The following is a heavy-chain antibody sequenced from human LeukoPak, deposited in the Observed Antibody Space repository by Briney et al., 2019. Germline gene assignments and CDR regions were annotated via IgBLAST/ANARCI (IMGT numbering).Heavy chain of an antibody. Sequence: SETLSLTCAVSGYSISSGYYWGWIRPPPGKGLEWIGSIYHSGSTYYNLSLKSRVTISVDTSKNQFSLKLSSVTAADTAVYYCARVFPTGHYYYMDVWGKGTTVTVSS. CDR1: GYSISSGYY. CDR3: ARVFPTGHYYYMDV. D-gene: IGHD1-1*01. V-gene: IGHV4-38-2*01. J-gene: IGHJ6*03. CDR2: IYHSGST.